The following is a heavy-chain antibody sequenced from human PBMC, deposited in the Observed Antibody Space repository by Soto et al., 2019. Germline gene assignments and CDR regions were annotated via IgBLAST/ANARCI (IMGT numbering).Heavy chain of an antibody. CDR1: GGTFSSYA. Sequence: QVQLVQSGAEVKKPGSSVKVSCKASGGTFSSYAISWVRQAPGQGLEWMGGIIPIFGTANYAQKFQGRVTITADECTSTAYMDLSSRRSEDTAVDNFAKDSRGVCAMDVWGQGPTVTVSS. J-gene: IGHJ6*02. CDR2: IIPIFGTA. V-gene: IGHV1-69*01. CDR3: AKDSRGVCAMDV. D-gene: IGHD3-10*01.